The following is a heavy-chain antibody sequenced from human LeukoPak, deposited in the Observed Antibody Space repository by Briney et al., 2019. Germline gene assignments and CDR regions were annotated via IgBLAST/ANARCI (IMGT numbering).Heavy chain of an antibody. CDR1: GYTLTELS. CDR3: ATDYGSGSYYHDAFDI. V-gene: IGHV1-24*01. Sequence: ASVKVSCKVSGYTLTELSMHWVRQAPGKGLEWKGGFDPEDGETIYAQKFQGRVTMTEDTSTDTAYMELSSLRSEDTAVYYCATDYGSGSYYHDAFDIWGQGTMVTVSS. CDR2: FDPEDGET. D-gene: IGHD3-10*01. J-gene: IGHJ3*02.